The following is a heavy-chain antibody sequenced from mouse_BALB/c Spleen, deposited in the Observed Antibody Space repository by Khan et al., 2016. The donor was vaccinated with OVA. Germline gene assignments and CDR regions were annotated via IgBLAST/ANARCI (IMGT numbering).Heavy chain of an antibody. J-gene: IGHJ3*01. D-gene: IGHD2-14*01. Sequence: QVRLQQSGAELARPGASVKMSCKASGYTFTTYTMHWVKQRPGQGLEWIGYINPSNGYTNYNQKFKDKSTLTADKSSSTAYMQLSSLTSDYSAVYYCARGGAYYRSDDWFSYWGQGTLVTVSA. CDR2: INPSNGYT. V-gene: IGHV1-4*01. CDR3: ARGGAYYRSDDWFSY. CDR1: GYTFTTYT.